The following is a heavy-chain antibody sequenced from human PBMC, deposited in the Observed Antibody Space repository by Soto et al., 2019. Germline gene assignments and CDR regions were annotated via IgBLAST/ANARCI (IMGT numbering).Heavy chain of an antibody. Sequence: APVKVSCKASGYTFTIYGISWLRQAPGQGLEWMGWISAYNGNTNYAQKLQGRVTMTTDTSTSTAYMELRSLRSDDTAVYYCARVTKVREIDYWGQGTLVTVSS. CDR3: ARVTKVREIDY. CDR1: GYTFTIYG. J-gene: IGHJ4*02. D-gene: IGHD1-1*01. CDR2: ISAYNGNT. V-gene: IGHV1-18*01.